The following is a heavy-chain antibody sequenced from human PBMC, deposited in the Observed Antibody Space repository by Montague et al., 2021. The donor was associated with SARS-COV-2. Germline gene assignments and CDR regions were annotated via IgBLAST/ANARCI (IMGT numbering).Heavy chain of an antibody. V-gene: IGHV4-39*01. CDR3: ARRGLGYCSGGSCPNAFDI. CDR2: IYYSGST. Sequence: SETLSLTCTVSGGSISSSSYYWGWIRQPPGKGLEWIGYIYYSGSTYYNPSLKSRVTIFVETSKNQFSLKLSSVTAADTAVYYCARRGLGYCSGGSCPNAFDIWGQGTMVTVSS. D-gene: IGHD2-15*01. CDR1: GGSISSSSYY. J-gene: IGHJ3*02.